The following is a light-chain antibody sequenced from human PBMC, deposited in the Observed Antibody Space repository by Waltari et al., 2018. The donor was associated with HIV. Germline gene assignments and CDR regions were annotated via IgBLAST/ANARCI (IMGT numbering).Light chain of an antibody. CDR2: DAS. V-gene: IGKV1-33*01. Sequence: RVTITCQASQDINTFLTWYQHKPGTAPKLLIYDASYLETGVPSRFSGSGSGTDFSLTISSLQPEDTATYYCQQYDNLPPYTFGQGTKVEIK. CDR1: QDINTF. J-gene: IGKJ2*01. CDR3: QQYDNLPPYT.